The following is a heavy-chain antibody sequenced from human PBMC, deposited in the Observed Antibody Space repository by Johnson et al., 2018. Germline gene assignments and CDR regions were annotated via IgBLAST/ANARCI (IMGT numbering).Heavy chain of an antibody. Sequence: QVQLVQSGAEVKKPGSSVRVSCKASGGTFNSNTINWVRQAPGQGLEWMGGIIVMFGTAIYAQKFQGRVTITADESTSTADMEMSSLRSDDTALYYCARRLRRDHGLDVWGQGTAVTVSS. CDR1: GGTFNSNT. J-gene: IGHJ6*02. CDR3: ARRLRRDHGLDV. V-gene: IGHV1-69*12. CDR2: IIVMFGTA.